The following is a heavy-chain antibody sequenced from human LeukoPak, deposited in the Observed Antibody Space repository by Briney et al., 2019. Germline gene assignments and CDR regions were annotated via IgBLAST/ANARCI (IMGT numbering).Heavy chain of an antibody. V-gene: IGHV3-23*01. D-gene: IGHD4-17*01. Sequence: PGGSLRLSCAASGFTFDDYGMSWVRQAPGMGLEWVSSIGSSGDITYYADSVKGRFTISRDNSKNTLYLQMNSLRAEDTAVYYCARDIDNGDYVVYWGQGTLVTVSS. J-gene: IGHJ4*02. CDR2: IGSSGDIT. CDR1: GFTFDDYG. CDR3: ARDIDNGDYVVY.